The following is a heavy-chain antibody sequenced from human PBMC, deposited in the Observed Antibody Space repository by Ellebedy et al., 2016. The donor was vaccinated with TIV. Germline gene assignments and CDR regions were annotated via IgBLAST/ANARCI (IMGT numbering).Heavy chain of an antibody. CDR2: INHSGST. Sequence: MPSETLSLTCAVSGGSFSGYYWSRIRQPPGKGLEWIGEINHSGSTNYTPSLKSRVTVSVDTSKNQFSLKLSSVTAADTAVYYCARQRGAYCGGDCYSEWYFDLWGRGTLVTVSS. D-gene: IGHD2-21*02. V-gene: IGHV4-34*01. CDR1: GGSFSGYY. CDR3: ARQRGAYCGGDCYSEWYFDL. J-gene: IGHJ2*01.